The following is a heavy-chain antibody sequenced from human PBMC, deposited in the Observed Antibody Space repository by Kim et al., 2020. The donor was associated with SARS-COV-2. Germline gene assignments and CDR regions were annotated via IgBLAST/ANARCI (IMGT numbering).Heavy chain of an antibody. D-gene: IGHD6-6*01. CDR3: ARVFISSSYPSGGMDV. Sequence: SVKGRFTISRDNAKTSLYLQMNSMRAEDTAVYYCARVFISSSYPSGGMDVWGHGTTVTVSS. V-gene: IGHV3-48*03. J-gene: IGHJ6*02.